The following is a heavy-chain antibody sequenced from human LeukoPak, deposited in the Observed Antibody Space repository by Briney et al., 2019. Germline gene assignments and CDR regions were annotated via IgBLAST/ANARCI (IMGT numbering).Heavy chain of an antibody. CDR1: GGSISSYY. V-gene: IGHV4-4*07. D-gene: IGHD3-3*02. CDR2: IYTSGST. Sequence: SESLSLTCAVSGGSISSYYWSWIRQAAGKGLEWIGRIYTSGSTNYNPSLKSRVTMSVDTSKNQFSLKLSSVTAADTAVYYCARVSHPGWFDPWGQGTLVTVSS. J-gene: IGHJ5*02. CDR3: ARVSHPGWFDP.